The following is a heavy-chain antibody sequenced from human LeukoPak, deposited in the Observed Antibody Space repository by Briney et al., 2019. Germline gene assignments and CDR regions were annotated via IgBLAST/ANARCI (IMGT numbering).Heavy chain of an antibody. Sequence: ASVKVSCKASGYTFTSHDINWVRQARGQGLEWMGWISGHNGNTNYAHKFQGRVSMTTDTPTRTAYMELKSLRSDDTAVYYCVLGDILTGYWAEYFPYWGQGTLVTVSS. CDR3: VLGDILTGYWAEYFPY. V-gene: IGHV1-18*01. J-gene: IGHJ4*02. CDR1: GYTFTSHD. CDR2: ISGHNGNT. D-gene: IGHD3-9*01.